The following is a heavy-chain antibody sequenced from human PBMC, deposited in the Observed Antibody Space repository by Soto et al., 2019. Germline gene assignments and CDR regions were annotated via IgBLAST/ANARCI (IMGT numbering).Heavy chain of an antibody. CDR1: GYSFAGYW. J-gene: IGHJ4*02. D-gene: IGHD3-22*01. CDR2: IDPSDSQT. V-gene: IGHV5-10-1*01. Sequence: GESLKLSCKGSGYSFAGYWITWVRQKPGKGLEWMGRIDPSDSQTYYSPSFRGHVTISATKSITTAFLQWSSLRASDTAMYYCARQIYDSDTGPNFQYYFDSWGQGTPVTVSS. CDR3: ARQIYDSDTGPNFQYYFDS.